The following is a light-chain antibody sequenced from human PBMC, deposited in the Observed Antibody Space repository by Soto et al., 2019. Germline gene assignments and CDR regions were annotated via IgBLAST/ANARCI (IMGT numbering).Light chain of an antibody. J-gene: IGKJ1*01. CDR2: AAS. CDR1: QGIRND. CDR3: QQLNSYPWT. V-gene: IGKV1-17*01. Sequence: DIQMTQSPSSLSASVGDRVTITCRASQGIRNDLAWFQQKPGKAPKLLIYAASTLQSGVPSRFSGSGSGTEFTLTISSLQPEDFATYYCQQLNSYPWTFGQGTKVDI.